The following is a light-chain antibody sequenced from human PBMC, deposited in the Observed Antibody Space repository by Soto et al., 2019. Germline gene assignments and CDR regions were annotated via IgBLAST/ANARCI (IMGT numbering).Light chain of an antibody. CDR2: AAS. CDR1: QSITTY. CDR3: QHYYTYSYT. Sequence: DIQMTQSPSSLSASVGDRVTITCRASQSITTYLNWYRQKPGKAPKLLIYAASSLQSGVPSRFSGSGSGTEFTLTISSLQPDDFATYYCQHYYTYSYTFGQGTKVDI. J-gene: IGKJ2*01. V-gene: IGKV1-39*01.